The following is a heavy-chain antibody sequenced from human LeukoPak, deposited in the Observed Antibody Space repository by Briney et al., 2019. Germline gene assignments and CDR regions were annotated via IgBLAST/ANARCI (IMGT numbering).Heavy chain of an antibody. CDR1: GFIFSDYY. J-gene: IGHJ4*02. V-gene: IGHV3-11*04. Sequence: KPGGSLRLSCAASGFIFSDYYMTWIRQSPGKGLEWVSYIGSGGITIYYADSVKGRFTVSRDNAKNSLYLQMNSLRAEDTAVYYCARDGDYDSIGLNDYWGQGTLVTVSS. D-gene: IGHD3-22*01. CDR3: ARDGDYDSIGLNDY. CDR2: IGSGGITI.